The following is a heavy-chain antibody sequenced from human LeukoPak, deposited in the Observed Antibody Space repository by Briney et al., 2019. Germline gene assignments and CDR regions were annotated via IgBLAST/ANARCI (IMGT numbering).Heavy chain of an antibody. CDR3: ARGSSGWSLQTYYYYYGMDV. CDR1: GFTFGSCW. Sequence: PGGSLRLSCAASGFTFGSCWMNWVRQTPGKGLEWVANINQDGSQKFYVDSVKGRFTISRDNANNSLYLQMNSLRAEDTAVYYCARGSSGWSLQTYYYYYGMDVWGQGTTVTVSS. J-gene: IGHJ6*02. CDR2: INQDGSQK. D-gene: IGHD6-19*01. V-gene: IGHV3-7*01.